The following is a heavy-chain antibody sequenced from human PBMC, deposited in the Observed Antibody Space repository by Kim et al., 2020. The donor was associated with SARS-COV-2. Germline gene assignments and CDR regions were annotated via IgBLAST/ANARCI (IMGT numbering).Heavy chain of an antibody. D-gene: IGHD3-10*01. V-gene: IGHV3-21*01. CDR1: GFTFSSYS. CDR2: ISSSSSYI. CDR3: ARDGAMVRGVIMDDAFDI. J-gene: IGHJ3*02. Sequence: GGSLRLSCAASGFTFSSYSMNWVRQAPGKGLEWVSSISSSSSYIYYADSVKGRFTISRDNAKNSLYLQMNSLRAEDTAVYYCARDGAMVRGVIMDDAFDIWGQGTMVTVSS.